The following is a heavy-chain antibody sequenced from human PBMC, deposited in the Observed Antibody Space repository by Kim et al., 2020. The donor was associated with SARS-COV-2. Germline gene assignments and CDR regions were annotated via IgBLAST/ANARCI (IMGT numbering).Heavy chain of an antibody. Sequence: GGSLRLSCAASGFTFSSYAMSWVRQAPGKGLEWVSVICRGGISTYYADSVKGRFTISRNNSKNTLYRQMNSPRAEDPPVYYCAKEAPLRYFDYWGQGTLVTVSS. CDR2: ICRGGIST. J-gene: IGHJ4*02. CDR1: GFTFSSYA. V-gene: IGHV3-23*03. CDR3: AKEAPLRYFDY. D-gene: IGHD3-9*01.